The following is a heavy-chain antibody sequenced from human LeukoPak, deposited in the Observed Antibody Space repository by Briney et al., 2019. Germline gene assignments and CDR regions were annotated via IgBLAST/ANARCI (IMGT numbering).Heavy chain of an antibody. Sequence: GRSLSLSCAPSALTLTMFSMGWVRHAEKNGLGWVSATSGSGGSTSYTDSGKGWLTISRDNSKNTLYLQMNSLRAEDTAVYYCAKVHYDILTGYPDYWGQGTLVTVSS. CDR2: TSGSGGST. V-gene: IGHV3-23*01. D-gene: IGHD3-9*01. CDR1: ALTLTMFS. J-gene: IGHJ4*02. CDR3: AKVHYDILTGYPDY.